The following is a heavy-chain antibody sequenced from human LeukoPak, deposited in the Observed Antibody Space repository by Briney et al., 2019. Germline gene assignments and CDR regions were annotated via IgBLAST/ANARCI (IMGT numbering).Heavy chain of an antibody. V-gene: IGHV4-4*07. D-gene: IGHD1-26*01. CDR1: GGSISSYY. Sequence: SETLSLTCTVSGGSISSYYWSWIRQPAGKGLEWIGRIYTSGSTNYNPSLKSRVTMSVDTSKNQFSLKLSSVTAADTAVYYCAREGTVGAPYYYYYYMDVWGKGTTVTVSS. CDR2: IYTSGST. CDR3: AREGTVGAPYYYYYYMDV. J-gene: IGHJ6*03.